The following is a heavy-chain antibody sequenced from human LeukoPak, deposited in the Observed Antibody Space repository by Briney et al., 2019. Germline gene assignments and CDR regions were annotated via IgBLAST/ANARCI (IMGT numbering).Heavy chain of an antibody. V-gene: IGHV3-21*01. J-gene: IGHJ4*02. D-gene: IGHD3-9*01. Sequence: KPGGSLRLSCAASGFTFSSYSMNWVRQAPGKGLEWVLSISSSSSYIYYADSVRGRFTISRDNAKTSLYLQMNSLRAEDTAVYYCARGHYDVLTDSLNQFAYWGQGTLVTVSS. CDR2: ISSSSSYI. CDR3: ARGHYDVLTDSLNQFAY. CDR1: GFTFSSYS.